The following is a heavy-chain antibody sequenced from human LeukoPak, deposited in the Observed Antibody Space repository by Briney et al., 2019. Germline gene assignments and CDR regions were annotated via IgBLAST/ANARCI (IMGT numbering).Heavy chain of an antibody. CDR1: GFTFSSYE. CDR3: AKRVPYTSSSVYFDY. V-gene: IGHV3-23*01. J-gene: IGHJ4*02. D-gene: IGHD6-6*01. CDR2: ISDDGRST. Sequence: GGSLRLSCAASGFTFSSYEMNWVRQAPGKGLEWVSSISDDGRSTYYADSVKGRFTISKDNSKNTMYLQMNNLRAEDTAIYYCAKRVPYTSSSVYFDYWGQGTLVTVSS.